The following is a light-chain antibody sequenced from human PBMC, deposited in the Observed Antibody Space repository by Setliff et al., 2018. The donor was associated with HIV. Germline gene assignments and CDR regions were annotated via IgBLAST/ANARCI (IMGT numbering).Light chain of an antibody. J-gene: IGLJ1*01. CDR2: QAT. CDR1: SSDIGGYNL. V-gene: IGLV2-23*01. Sequence: QSALTQPASVSGSPGQSITISCTGTSSDIGGYNLVSWYQQYPGKAPKLMIYQATTRPSGVSNRFSGSKSGNTASLTISGLQAEDEADYYCCSNTGSNTYVFGTGTKVTVL. CDR3: CSNTGSNTYV.